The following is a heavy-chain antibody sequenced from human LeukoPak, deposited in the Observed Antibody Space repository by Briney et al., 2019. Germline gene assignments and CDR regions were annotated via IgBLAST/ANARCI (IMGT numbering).Heavy chain of an antibody. Sequence: GSLRLSCAASGFTFSSYTMHWVRQAPGKGLEYVSAIRNNGGTTYYANSVKGRFTISRDNSKNTLYLQMGSLRVEDMAVYYCARVASSGTYGDYWGQGTLVTVSS. J-gene: IGHJ4*02. D-gene: IGHD1-26*01. CDR3: ARVASSGTYGDY. CDR2: IRNNGGTT. V-gene: IGHV3-64*01. CDR1: GFTFSSYT.